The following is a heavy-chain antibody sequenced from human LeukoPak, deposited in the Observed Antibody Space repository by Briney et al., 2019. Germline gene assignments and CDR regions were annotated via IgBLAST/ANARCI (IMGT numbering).Heavy chain of an antibody. J-gene: IGHJ6*03. CDR1: GGYIINYY. CDR2: IYITGST. CDR3: ARLKYYDSTGYSPGYYMDV. D-gene: IGHD3-22*01. Sequence: PSDTLSLTCSVAGGYIINYYWSWIRQSAATGLEWVGRIYITGSTTYNPSLQSRLSMSVDTSKNQFSLRLRSVSAADTAVYYCARLKYYDSTGYSPGYYMDVWGKGITVTVSS. V-gene: IGHV4-4*07.